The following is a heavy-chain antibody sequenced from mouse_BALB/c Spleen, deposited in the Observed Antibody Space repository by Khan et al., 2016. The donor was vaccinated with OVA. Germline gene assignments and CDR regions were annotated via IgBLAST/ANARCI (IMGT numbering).Heavy chain of an antibody. J-gene: IGHJ3*01. V-gene: IGHV3-2*02. Sequence: VRLQQSGPGLVKPSQSLSLTCTVTGYSITSEYTWNWIRQFPGSKLEWMGFISYSGNTRYNPSLKSRISITRDTSKNQFFLRLNSVTSEDTATYYCARKDYYDYDPFPYWGQGTLVTVSA. CDR2: ISYSGNT. CDR1: GYSITSEYT. D-gene: IGHD2-4*01. CDR3: ARKDYYDYDPFPY.